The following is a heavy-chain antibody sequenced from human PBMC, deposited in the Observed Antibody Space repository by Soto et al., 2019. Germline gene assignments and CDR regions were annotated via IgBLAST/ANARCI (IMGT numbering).Heavy chain of an antibody. Sequence: QVQLQESCPGLVKPSGTLSLTCAVSGGSISTSNWWTWVRQAPGQGLEWIGEIYHTGLTNFSPSRNIRVIMAVDRSRSQFSLRINSVTAADTAVDYGARNSGTGSGLEVWGQGRMVAVSS. V-gene: IGHV4-4*02. CDR2: IYHTGLT. CDR3: ARNSGTGSGLEV. J-gene: IGHJ3*01. D-gene: IGHD2-15*01. CDR1: GGSISTSNW.